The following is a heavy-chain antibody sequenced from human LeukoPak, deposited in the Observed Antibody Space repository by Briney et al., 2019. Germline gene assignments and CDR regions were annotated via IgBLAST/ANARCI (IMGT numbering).Heavy chain of an antibody. CDR1: GGSISSSSYY. D-gene: IGHD3-22*01. Sequence: SETLSLTCTVSGGSISSSSYYWGWIRQPPGKGLECIGSIYYSGSTYYNPSLKSRVTISVDTSKNQFSLKLSSVTAADTAVYYCARSLLTYYYDSSGYYGLQYWGQGTLVTVSS. V-gene: IGHV4-39*07. CDR3: ARSLLTYYYDSSGYYGLQY. J-gene: IGHJ4*02. CDR2: IYYSGST.